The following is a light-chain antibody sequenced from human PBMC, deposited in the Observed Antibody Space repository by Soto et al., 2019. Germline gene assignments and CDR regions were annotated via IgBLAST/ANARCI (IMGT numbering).Light chain of an antibody. CDR3: GSWASSLSAYV. CDR1: SSNIGCNS. CDR2: DDT. Sequence: QSLLAQPPSGSAATGHKVTISCSRSSSNIGCNSVSWYQQFPGTAPKLLIYDDTKRPSGIPGRFSGSTSATSPTLGITGYQTGDEGDYYCGSWASSLSAYVFGTGTKVTVL. J-gene: IGLJ1*01. V-gene: IGLV1-51*01.